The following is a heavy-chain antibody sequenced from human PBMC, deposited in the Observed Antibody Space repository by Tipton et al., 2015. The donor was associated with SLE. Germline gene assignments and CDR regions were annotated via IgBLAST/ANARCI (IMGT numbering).Heavy chain of an antibody. J-gene: IGHJ5*01. CDR3: ARETGTYYSTWFDS. CDR2: IDSSGNN. V-gene: IGHV4-61*09. D-gene: IGHD1-26*01. Sequence: TLSLTCSVSGASMTSGSYSWHWILQPPGKAFQWLWHIDSSGNNHYNPPLRSRVSISVDVSRNQFSLTLNSVTAADTATYSCARETGTYYSTWFDSWGQGTLVIVSS. CDR1: GASMTSGSYS.